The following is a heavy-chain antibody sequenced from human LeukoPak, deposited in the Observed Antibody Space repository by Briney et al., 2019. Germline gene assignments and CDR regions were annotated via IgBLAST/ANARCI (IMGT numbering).Heavy chain of an antibody. V-gene: IGHV1-18*01. CDR3: ARDVDDGGAISGDY. D-gene: IGHD3-16*02. J-gene: IGHJ4*02. CDR1: GYTFSSYG. Sequence: ASVKVSCKASGYTFSSYGISSVRQAPGQGLEWMGWISAYNDNTNYAQKLQGSVTMTTDTSTSTAYMELRSLRSDDTAVYYCARDVDDGGAISGDYWGQGTLVTVSS. CDR2: ISAYNDNT.